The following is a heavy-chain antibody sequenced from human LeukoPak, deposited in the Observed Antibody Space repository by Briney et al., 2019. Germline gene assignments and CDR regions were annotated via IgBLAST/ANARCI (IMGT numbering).Heavy chain of an antibody. Sequence: GGSLRLSCAASGFTFSIYGMHWVRQAPGKGLEWVAFIRYDGSNKYYADSVKGRFTISRDNSKNTLYLQMNSLKTEDTAVYYCAKNGRGYGSGSSNWLDPWGQGTLVTVSS. V-gene: IGHV3-30*02. CDR2: IRYDGSNK. D-gene: IGHD3-10*01. CDR3: AKNGRGYGSGSSNWLDP. J-gene: IGHJ5*02. CDR1: GFTFSIYG.